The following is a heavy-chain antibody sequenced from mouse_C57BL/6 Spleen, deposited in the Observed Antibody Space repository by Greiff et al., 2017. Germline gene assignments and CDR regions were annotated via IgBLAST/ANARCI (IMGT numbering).Heavy chain of an antibody. V-gene: IGHV1-64*01. CDR1: GYTFTSYW. J-gene: IGHJ2*01. Sequence: QVQLQQPGAELVKPGASVKLSCKASGYTFTSYWMHWVKQRPGQGLEWIGMIHPNSGSTNYNEKFKSKATLTVDKSSRTTSMQLSSLTSEDSAVYYCARGGVDYFDYWGQGPTLTVSS. CDR3: ARGGVDYFDY. D-gene: IGHD1-1*01. CDR2: IHPNSGST.